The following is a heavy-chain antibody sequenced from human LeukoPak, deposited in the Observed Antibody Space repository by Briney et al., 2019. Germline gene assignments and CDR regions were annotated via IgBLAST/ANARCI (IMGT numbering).Heavy chain of an antibody. CDR3: ARDISGSLEFDY. V-gene: IGHV3-21*01. CDR1: GFTSSSHN. Sequence: GGSLRLSCAAFGFTSSSHNMNWVRQAPGKGLEWVSYISSSGSYIFYADSVKGRFTISRDDAKNSLYLQMNNLRAEDTAVYYCARDISGSLEFDYWGQGTLVTVSS. CDR2: ISSSGSYI. D-gene: IGHD1-26*01. J-gene: IGHJ4*02.